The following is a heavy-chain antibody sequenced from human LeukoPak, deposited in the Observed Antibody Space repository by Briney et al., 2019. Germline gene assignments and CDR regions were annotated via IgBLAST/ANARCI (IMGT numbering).Heavy chain of an antibody. J-gene: IGHJ4*02. CDR1: GFTFSSSW. CDR2: IKEDGSEK. V-gene: IGHV3-7*05. Sequence: GRSLTLSCAASGFTFSSSWMKWVRQAPGKGLESVAVIKEDGSEKLYVDSVKGRFAISRDNAKNSLYLQMNNVRAEDTAVYFCAANTHSGYWGQGALVTVSS. CDR3: AANTHSGY. D-gene: IGHD3-16*01.